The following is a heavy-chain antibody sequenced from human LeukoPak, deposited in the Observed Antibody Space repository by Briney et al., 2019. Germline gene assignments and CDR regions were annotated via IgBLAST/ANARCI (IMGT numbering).Heavy chain of an antibody. D-gene: IGHD5-18*01. CDR2: INPNSGGT. J-gene: IGHJ4*02. Sequence: ASVKVSCKASGYTFTGYYMHWVRQAPGQGLEWMGWINPNSGGTNYAQKFQGWVTMTRDTSISTAYMELSRLRSDDTAVYYCARDIFSAGTAMAFDYWGQGTLVTVSS. CDR3: ARDIFSAGTAMAFDY. CDR1: GYTFTGYY. V-gene: IGHV1-2*04.